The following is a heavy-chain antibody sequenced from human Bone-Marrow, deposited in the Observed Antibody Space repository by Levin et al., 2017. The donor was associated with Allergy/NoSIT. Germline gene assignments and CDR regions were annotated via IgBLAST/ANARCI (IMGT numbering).Heavy chain of an antibody. CDR3: ARLPRNWASFHH. V-gene: IGHV4-59*01. J-gene: IGHJ1*01. D-gene: IGHD7-27*01. CDR1: GGSISSYY. CDR2: IYNSGGST. Sequence: KTSETLSLTCTVSGGSISSYYWSWIRQPPGKGLEWIGYIYNSGGSTNYNPSLKSRVTMSVDTSKNQFSLKLSSVTAADTAVYYCARLPRNWASFHHWGQGTLVTVSS.